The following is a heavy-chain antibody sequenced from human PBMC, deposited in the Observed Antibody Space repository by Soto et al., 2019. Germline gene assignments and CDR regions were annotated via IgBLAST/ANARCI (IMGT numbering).Heavy chain of an antibody. V-gene: IGHV3-9*01. CDR2: ISWNSGSI. J-gene: IGHJ4*02. CDR3: AKDRGWELLMYYLDY. D-gene: IGHD1-26*01. CDR1: GFTFDDYA. Sequence: EVQLVESGGGLVQPGRSLRLSCAASGFTFDDYAMHWVRQAPGKGLEWVSGISWNSGSIGYADSVKGRFTISRDNAKNSLYLQMNSLRAEDTALYYCAKDRGWELLMYYLDYWGQGTLVTVSS.